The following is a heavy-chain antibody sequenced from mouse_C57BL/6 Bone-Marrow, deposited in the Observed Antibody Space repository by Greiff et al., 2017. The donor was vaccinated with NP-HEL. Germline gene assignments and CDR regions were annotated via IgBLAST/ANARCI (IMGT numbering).Heavy chain of an antibody. CDR1: GFSFNTYA. Sequence: EVQRVESGGGLVQPKGSLKLSCAASGFSFNTYAMNWVRQAPGKGLEWVARIRSKSNNYATYYADSVKDRFTISRDDSESMLYLQMNNLKTEDTAMYYCVRYTHGGDYWGQGTSVTVSS. V-gene: IGHV10-1*01. J-gene: IGHJ4*01. CDR2: IRSKSNNYAT. D-gene: IGHD1-1*01. CDR3: VRYTHGGDY.